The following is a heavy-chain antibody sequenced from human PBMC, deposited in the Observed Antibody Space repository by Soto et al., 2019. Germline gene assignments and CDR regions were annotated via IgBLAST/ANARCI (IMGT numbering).Heavy chain of an antibody. J-gene: IGHJ4*02. D-gene: IGHD3-22*01. CDR1: GYTFTSYA. CDR3: ARAGYDSSGYDY. CDR2: INAGNGNT. Sequence: QVQLVQSGAEVKKPGASVKVSCKASGYTFTSYATHWVRQAPGQRLEWMGWINAGNGNTKYSQKFQGRVTITRDTSATTAYMELSSLRSEDTAVYYCARAGYDSSGYDYWGQGTLVTVSS. V-gene: IGHV1-3*01.